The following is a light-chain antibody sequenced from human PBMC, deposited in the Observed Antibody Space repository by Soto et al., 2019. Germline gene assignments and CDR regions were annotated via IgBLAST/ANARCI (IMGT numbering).Light chain of an antibody. Sequence: QSVLTQAPSASGTPGQRVTISCSGSNSNIGSNTVSWYQQVTGTAAKVLIYNNDQRPSGVPDRLSGSKSGTSAYLAIGGLQSEDEADYYCAAWDGSLNGGVFVGGTKLTVL. CDR3: AAWDGSLNGGV. J-gene: IGLJ3*02. CDR2: NND. CDR1: NSNIGSNT. V-gene: IGLV1-44*01.